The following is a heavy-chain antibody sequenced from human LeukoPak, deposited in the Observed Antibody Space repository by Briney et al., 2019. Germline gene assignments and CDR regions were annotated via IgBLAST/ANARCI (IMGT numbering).Heavy chain of an antibody. V-gene: IGHV4-30-2*01. D-gene: IGHD3-10*01. CDR1: GGSISSGGHS. J-gene: IGHJ5*02. Sequence: SETLSLTCAVSGGSISSGGHSWSWIRQPPGKGLEWIGYIYHSGSTYYNPSLKSRVTISVDRSKNQFSLKLSSVTAADTAVYYCARGEMVRGVINPWGQGTLVTVSS. CDR3: ARGEMVRGVINP. CDR2: IYHSGST.